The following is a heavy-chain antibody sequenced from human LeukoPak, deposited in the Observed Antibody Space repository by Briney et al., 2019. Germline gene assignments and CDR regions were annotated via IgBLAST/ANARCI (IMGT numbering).Heavy chain of an antibody. Sequence: SETLSLTCAVYRGSFSDYYWTWIRQPPGKGLEWIGEISHSGSTNYNPSLKSRVTLSVDTSKNQFSLKLGSVTAADTAVYYCARGAHYYDSSGGEDYWGQGTLVTVSS. V-gene: IGHV4-34*01. D-gene: IGHD3-22*01. CDR2: ISHSGST. CDR3: ARGAHYYDSSGGEDY. CDR1: RGSFSDYY. J-gene: IGHJ4*02.